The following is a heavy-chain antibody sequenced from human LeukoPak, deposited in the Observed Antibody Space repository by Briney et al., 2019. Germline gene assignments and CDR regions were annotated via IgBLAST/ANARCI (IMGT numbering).Heavy chain of an antibody. Sequence: PGGSLRLSCAASGFTFTNYAMRWVRQAPGKGLEWVSAISGSGGATYYTDSVKGRFSISRDDSKNTLYLQMNSLRAEDTAVYYCAKSTITGWTAFDYWGQGTLVTVSS. D-gene: IGHD3/OR15-3a*01. CDR2: ISGSGGAT. CDR3: AKSTITGWTAFDY. CDR1: GFTFTNYA. V-gene: IGHV3-23*01. J-gene: IGHJ4*02.